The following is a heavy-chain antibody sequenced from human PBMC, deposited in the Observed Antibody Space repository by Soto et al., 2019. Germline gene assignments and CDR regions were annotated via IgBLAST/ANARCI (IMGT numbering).Heavy chain of an antibody. CDR2: INPNSGGT. CDR3: ARDCITMVRGVPPYXMDG. J-gene: IGHJ6*02. D-gene: IGHD3-10*01. V-gene: IGHV1-2*04. CDR1: GYTFTGYY. Sequence: ASVKVSCKASGYTFTGYYMRWVRQAPGQGLEWMGWINPNSGGTNYAQKFQGWVTMTRDTSISTAYMELSRLRSDDTAVYYCARDCITMVRGVPPYXMDGWAQGTTVTVSS.